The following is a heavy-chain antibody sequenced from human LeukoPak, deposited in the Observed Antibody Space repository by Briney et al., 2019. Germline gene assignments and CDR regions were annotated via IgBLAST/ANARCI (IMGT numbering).Heavy chain of an antibody. CDR1: GFTVSSNY. CDR2: ISYDGSNK. V-gene: IGHV3-30*03. CDR3: ARDLI. J-gene: IGHJ3*02. Sequence: GGSLRLSCAASGFTVSSNYMSWVRQAPGKGLEWVAVISYDGSNKYYADSVKGRFTISRDNSKNTLYLQMNSLRAEDTAVYYCARDLIWGQGTMVTVSS.